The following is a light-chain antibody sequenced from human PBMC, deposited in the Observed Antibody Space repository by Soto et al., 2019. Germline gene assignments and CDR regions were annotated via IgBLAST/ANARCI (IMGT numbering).Light chain of an antibody. J-gene: IGLJ1*01. CDR1: SSDVGGYNY. V-gene: IGLV2-14*01. Sequence: QSALNQPASVSGSPGQSITISCTGTSSDVGGYNYVSWYQQHPGKAPKLMIYDVSNQPSGVSNRFSGSKSGNTASLTISGLQAEDEADYYCSSYTSSSTYVFGTGTRVTVL. CDR2: DVS. CDR3: SSYTSSSTYV.